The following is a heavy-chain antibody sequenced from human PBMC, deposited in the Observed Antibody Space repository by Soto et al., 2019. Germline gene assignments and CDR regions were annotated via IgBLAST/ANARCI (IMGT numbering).Heavy chain of an antibody. CDR1: VFTTSSYW. Sequence: GGSLRLSCAAPVFTTSSYWMIWVRQAPGKGLDWVASIKQDGIEKYYLDSVKGRFSISTANAKNSMYLQRNSLRAEDTAVYYCARGYSLSYYDSSGYYYWGQGT. CDR2: IKQDGIEK. CDR3: ARGYSLSYYDSSGYYY. J-gene: IGHJ4*02. V-gene: IGHV3-7*03. D-gene: IGHD3-22*01.